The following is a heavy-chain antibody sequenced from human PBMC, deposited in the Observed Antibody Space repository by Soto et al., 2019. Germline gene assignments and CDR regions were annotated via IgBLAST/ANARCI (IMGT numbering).Heavy chain of an antibody. Sequence: GSLRLSCAASGFTFSSYSMNWVRQAPGKGLEWVSYISSSSSTIYYADSVKGRFTISRDNAKNSLYLQMNSLRDEDTAVYYCARDSYDSSGYYYVRGAFDIWGQGTMVTVSS. CDR3: ARDSYDSSGYYYVRGAFDI. CDR2: ISSSSSTI. J-gene: IGHJ3*02. V-gene: IGHV3-48*02. CDR1: GFTFSSYS. D-gene: IGHD3-22*01.